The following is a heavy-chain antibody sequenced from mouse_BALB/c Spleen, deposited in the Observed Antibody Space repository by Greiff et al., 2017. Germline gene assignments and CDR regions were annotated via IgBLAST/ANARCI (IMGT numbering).Heavy chain of an antibody. CDR2: IWAGGST. V-gene: IGHV2-9*02. Sequence: VQLVQSGPGLVAPSHSLSITCTVSGYSFTSYGVHWVRQPPGKGLEWLGVIWAGGSTNYNSALMSRLSISKDNSKSQVFLKMNSLQTDDTAMYYCARDPLLRLAWFAYWGQGTLVTVSA. J-gene: IGHJ3*01. CDR1: GYSFTSYG. D-gene: IGHD1-2*01. CDR3: ARDPLLRLAWFAY.